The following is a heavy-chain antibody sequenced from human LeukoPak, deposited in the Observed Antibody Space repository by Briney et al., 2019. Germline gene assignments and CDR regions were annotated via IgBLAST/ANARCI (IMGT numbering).Heavy chain of an antibody. D-gene: IGHD3-22*01. J-gene: IGHJ4*02. Sequence: GGSLRLSCAASGFTFSSYWMSWVRQAPGKGLEWVANIKQDGSEKYYVDSVKGRFTISRDNAKSSLYLQMNSLSAEDTAVYYCARAYYYDSSGYYPLDYWGQGTLVTVSS. CDR2: IKQDGSEK. CDR1: GFTFSSYW. CDR3: ARAYYYDSSGYYPLDY. V-gene: IGHV3-7*01.